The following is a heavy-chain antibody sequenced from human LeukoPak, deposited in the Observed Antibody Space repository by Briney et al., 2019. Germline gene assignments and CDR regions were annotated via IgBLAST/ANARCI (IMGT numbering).Heavy chain of an antibody. J-gene: IGHJ4*02. Sequence: SETLSLTCSVSGASISSHYWSWTRQPPGKGLEWIGYIYYSGSTNYNPSLKSRVIISVDTSKNQFSLKLSSVTAADTAVYYCARTGDWSYFDYWGQGTLVTVSS. D-gene: IGHD2-21*02. CDR2: IYYSGST. CDR1: GASISSHY. V-gene: IGHV4-59*11. CDR3: ARTGDWSYFDY.